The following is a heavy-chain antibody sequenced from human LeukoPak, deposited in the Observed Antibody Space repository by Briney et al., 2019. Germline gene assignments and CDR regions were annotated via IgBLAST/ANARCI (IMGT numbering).Heavy chain of an antibody. J-gene: IGHJ3*02. CDR2: IYYSGST. Sequence: PSETLSLTCTVSGGSISSSSYYWGWIRQPPGKGLEWIGSIYYSGSTYYNPSLKSRVTISVDTSKNQFSLKLSSVTAADTAVYYCARGGANWKISAFDIWGQGTMVTVSS. V-gene: IGHV4-39*07. D-gene: IGHD1-1*01. CDR1: GGSISSSSYY. CDR3: ARGGANWKISAFDI.